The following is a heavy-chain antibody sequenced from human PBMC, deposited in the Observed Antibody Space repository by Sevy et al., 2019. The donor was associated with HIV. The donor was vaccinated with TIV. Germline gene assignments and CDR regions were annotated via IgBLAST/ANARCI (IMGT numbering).Heavy chain of an antibody. J-gene: IGHJ4*02. CDR1: GYTLTQLS. V-gene: IGHV1-24*01. D-gene: IGHD3-22*01. Sequence: ASVKVSCKVSGYTLTQLSMNWVRQAPGKGLEWMGTFDPEDGETFYAQNFQGRVTMTEDTSTDTAYMELGNLRSGDTAVYYCATTKDYYDSSGYPFDDWGQGTLVTVSS. CDR3: ATTKDYYDSSGYPFDD. CDR2: FDPEDGET.